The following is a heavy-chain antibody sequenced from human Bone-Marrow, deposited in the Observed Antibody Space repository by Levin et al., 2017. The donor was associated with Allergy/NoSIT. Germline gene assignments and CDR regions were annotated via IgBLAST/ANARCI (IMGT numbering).Heavy chain of an antibody. Sequence: TSQTLSLTCTVSGGSIRNFYWSWIRQPPGKRLEWIGYIYYSGSTNYNPSLQSRVTIPVDTSKNQFSLKLTSVTAAATAVYYCARITHYDDGSSDYDPGYDFDFWGQGALVTVSS. CDR3: ARITHYDDGSSDYDPGYDFDF. CDR1: GGSIRNFY. V-gene: IGHV4-59*01. CDR2: IYYSGST. J-gene: IGHJ4*02. D-gene: IGHD3-22*01.